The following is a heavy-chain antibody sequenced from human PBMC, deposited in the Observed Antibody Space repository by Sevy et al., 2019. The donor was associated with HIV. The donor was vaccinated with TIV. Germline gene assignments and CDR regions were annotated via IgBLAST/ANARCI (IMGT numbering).Heavy chain of an antibody. CDR3: AKSVVIPTATDFYFYGMDV. J-gene: IGHJ6*02. V-gene: IGHV3-30*18. D-gene: IGHD2-2*01. CDR1: GFTFSSYG. Sequence: GGSLRLSCAASGFTFSSYGMHWVRQAPGKGLEWVAVISYDGSSKYYADSVKGRFTISRDNSKNRLYLQMNSLRAEDTAVYYCAKSVVIPTATDFYFYGMDVWGRGTTVTVSS. CDR2: ISYDGSSK.